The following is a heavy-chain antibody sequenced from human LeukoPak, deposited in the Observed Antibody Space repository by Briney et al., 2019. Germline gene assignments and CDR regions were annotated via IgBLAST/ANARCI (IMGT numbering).Heavy chain of an antibody. CDR3: AGGDYYDSSGHADY. CDR1: GYTFTGYY. CDR2: INPNSGGT. D-gene: IGHD3-22*01. J-gene: IGHJ4*02. V-gene: IGHV1-2*02. Sequence: ASVKLSCKASGYTFTGYYMHWVRQAPGQGPEWMGWINPNSGGTNYAQKFQGRVTMTRDTSISTAYMELSRLRSDDTAVYYCAGGDYYDSSGHADYWGQGTLVTVSS.